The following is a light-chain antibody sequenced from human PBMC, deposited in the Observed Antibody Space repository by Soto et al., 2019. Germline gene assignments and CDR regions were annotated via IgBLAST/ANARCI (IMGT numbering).Light chain of an antibody. CDR2: DVN. CDR1: SSDVGGYNF. Sequence: QSALTQPASVSGSPGQSITISCTGTSSDVGGYNFVSWYQQHPGKVPKLMIFDVNRRPSGVSDRCSGSKSGNTASLTISGLQAEDEGDYYCCSYTSSSTHVFGSGTKLTVL. CDR3: CSYTSSSTHV. J-gene: IGLJ1*01. V-gene: IGLV2-14*03.